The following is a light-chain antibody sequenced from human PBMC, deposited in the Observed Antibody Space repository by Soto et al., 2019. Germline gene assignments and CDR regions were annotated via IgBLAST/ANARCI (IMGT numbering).Light chain of an antibody. CDR2: KVS. V-gene: IGKV2-30*01. CDR1: LGLVYSDGNTY. Sequence: DVVMTQSPLSLPVTLGQPASISCRSTLGLVYSDGNTYLHWFQQRPGQSPRRLIYKVSNRDSGVPDRFSGRGSGTDFTLKISRLEAEDVGVYYCMQGTLWPFTFGPGTQVDIQ. J-gene: IGKJ3*01. CDR3: MQGTLWPFT.